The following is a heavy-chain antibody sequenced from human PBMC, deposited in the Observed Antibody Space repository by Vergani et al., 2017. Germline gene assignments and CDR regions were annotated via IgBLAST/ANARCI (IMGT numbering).Heavy chain of an antibody. J-gene: IGHJ4*02. CDR3: ARGYYYDSSGYREGIFDY. CDR1: GYTFTDYY. CDR2: VDPEDGET. V-gene: IGHV1-69-2*01. Sequence: EVQLVQSGAEVKKPGATVKISCKVSGYTFTDYYMHWVQQAPGKGLEWMGLVDPEDGETIYAEKFQGRVTITADTSTDTAYMELSSLRSEDTAVYYCARGYYYDSSGYREGIFDYWGQGTLVTVSS. D-gene: IGHD3-22*01.